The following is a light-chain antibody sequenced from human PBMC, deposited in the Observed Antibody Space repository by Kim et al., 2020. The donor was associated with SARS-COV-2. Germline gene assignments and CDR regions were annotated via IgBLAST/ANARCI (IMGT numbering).Light chain of an antibody. CDR1: QSLSSNF. CDR3: QQYGSS. V-gene: IGKV3-20*01. J-gene: IGKJ2*01. Sequence: VVLTQSPGTLSLSPGERATLSCRASQSLSSNFLAWYQQKPGQAPRLLIYGASNRATDIPDRFSGSGSGTDFTLNISRLEPEDSAVYYCQQYGSSFGQGTKLEIK. CDR2: GAS.